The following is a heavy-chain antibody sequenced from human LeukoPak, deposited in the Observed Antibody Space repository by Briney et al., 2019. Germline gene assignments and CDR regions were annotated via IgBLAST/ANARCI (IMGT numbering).Heavy chain of an antibody. J-gene: IGHJ6*04. D-gene: IGHD3-10*01. CDR1: GFTFSSYG. CDR2: IRYDGSNK. CDR3: AKDRPSMVRGVITPSGMDV. Sequence: QAGGSLRLSCAASGFTFSSYGMHWGRQAPGKGLEWVAFIRYDGSNKYYADSVKGRFTISIDNSKNTLYLQMNSLRAEDTAVYYCAKDRPSMVRGVITPSGMDVWGKGTTVTISS. V-gene: IGHV3-30*02.